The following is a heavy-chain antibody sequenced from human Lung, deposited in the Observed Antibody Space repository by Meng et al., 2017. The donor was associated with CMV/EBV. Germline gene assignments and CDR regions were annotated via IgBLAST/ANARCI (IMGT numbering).Heavy chain of an antibody. V-gene: IGHV1-69*10. Sequence: SVKVTXKASGDTFRSHASSWVRQAAGQGLEWMGGIIPILGIATYAQKLQGRVAIAADKSTATAYMELSRLRSEDTAVYFCSRALYYYDSSGYYPYFDYWGQGXLVTVSS. J-gene: IGHJ4*02. CDR3: SRALYYYDSSGYYPYFDY. CDR2: IIPILGIA. D-gene: IGHD3-22*01. CDR1: GDTFRSHA.